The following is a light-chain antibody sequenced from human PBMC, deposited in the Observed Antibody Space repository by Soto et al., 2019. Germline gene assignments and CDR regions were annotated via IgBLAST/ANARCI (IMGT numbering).Light chain of an antibody. Sequence: DIQMTQSPSSLSASVGDRVTITCRASQSISSYLNWYQRKPGKAPKLLIYAASSLQSGVPSRFSGSGSGTHFSLTINNLQPEDVGTYFCQHYGNLPLTFGGGTKVDIK. V-gene: IGKV1-39*01. CDR1: QSISSY. CDR2: AAS. J-gene: IGKJ4*01. CDR3: QHYGNLPLT.